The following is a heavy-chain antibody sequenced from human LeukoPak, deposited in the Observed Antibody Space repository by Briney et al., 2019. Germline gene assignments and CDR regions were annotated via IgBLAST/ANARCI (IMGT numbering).Heavy chain of an antibody. D-gene: IGHD3-10*01. Sequence: GGSLRLSCAASGFTFSSNYMSWVRQAPGKGLEWVSVIYSGGSTYYADSVKGRFTISRDNSKNTLYLQMNSLRAEDTAVYYCARGVYGSGSYSWFDPWGQGTLVTVSS. V-gene: IGHV3-53*01. CDR3: ARGVYGSGSYSWFDP. CDR1: GFTFSSNY. CDR2: IYSGGST. J-gene: IGHJ5*02.